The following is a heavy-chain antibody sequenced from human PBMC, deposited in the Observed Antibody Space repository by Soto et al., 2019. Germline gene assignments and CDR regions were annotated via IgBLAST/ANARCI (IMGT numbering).Heavy chain of an antibody. CDR1: GGTFSSYA. D-gene: IGHD2-2*01. V-gene: IGHV1-69*01. CDR2: IIPISGTA. CDR3: ARSQGSSTSLEIYYYYYGMDV. Sequence: QVQLVQSGAEVKKPGSSVKVSCKASGGTFSSYAISWVRQAPGQGLEWMGGIIPISGTANYAQKFQGRVTITADESTSTAYMELSSLRSEDTAVYYCARSQGSSTSLEIYYYYYGMDVWGQGTTVTVSS. J-gene: IGHJ6*02.